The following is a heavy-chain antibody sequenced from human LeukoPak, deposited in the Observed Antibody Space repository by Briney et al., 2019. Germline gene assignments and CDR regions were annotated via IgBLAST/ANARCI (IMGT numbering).Heavy chain of an antibody. V-gene: IGHV3-74*01. D-gene: IGHD2-15*01. CDR3: AKRGYCSGGSCYSASQH. CDR2: INSDGRRT. CDR1: GFTFSSYW. J-gene: IGHJ1*01. Sequence: PGGSLRLSCAASGFTFSSYWMHWVRHAPGKGLVWVSNINSDGRRTSYADSVKGRFTISRDNAKNTLYLQMNSLRAEDTAVYYCAKRGYCSGGSCYSASQHWGQGTLVTVSS.